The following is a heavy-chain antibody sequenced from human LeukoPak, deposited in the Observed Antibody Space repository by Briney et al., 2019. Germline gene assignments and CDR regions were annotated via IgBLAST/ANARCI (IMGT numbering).Heavy chain of an antibody. V-gene: IGHV6-1*01. CDR1: GDSVSSNSAA. CDR3: ARDRTTVTTTYYFDY. Sequence: SSQTLSLTCAISGDSVSSNSAAWNWIRQSPSRGLEWLGRTYYRSRWYNDYAVSVKSRITINPDTYKNQFSLQLNSVIPEDTAVYYCARDRTTVTTTYYFDYWGQGTLITVSS. CDR2: TYYRSRWYN. D-gene: IGHD4-17*01. J-gene: IGHJ4*02.